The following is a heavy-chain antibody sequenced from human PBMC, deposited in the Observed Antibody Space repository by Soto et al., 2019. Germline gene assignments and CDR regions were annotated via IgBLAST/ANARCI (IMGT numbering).Heavy chain of an antibody. J-gene: IGHJ4*02. V-gene: IGHV3-30*03. D-gene: IGHD6-19*01. CDR2: ISYDESDK. Sequence: PGGSLRLACAASVFTFISYAMQWVRQAPGKGLEWVAVISYDESDKYYADSLKGRFTISRDNSKNTLYLQMNSLRGEDTAVYYCARDLSVAGPDYWGQGTLVTVSS. CDR1: VFTFISYA. CDR3: ARDLSVAGPDY.